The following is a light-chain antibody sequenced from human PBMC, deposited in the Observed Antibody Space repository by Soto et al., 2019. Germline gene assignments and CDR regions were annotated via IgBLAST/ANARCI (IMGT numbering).Light chain of an antibody. CDR1: QSVSSN. J-gene: IGKJ5*01. V-gene: IGKV3-20*01. Sequence: EIVMTQSPATLSVSPGERVTLSCRASQSVSSNLAWYQQKVGQAXRPLIYDASNRATGIPARFSGSGSGTDFTLTISRLEPEDFAVYYCQQYGSSPPITFGQGTRLEIK. CDR3: QQYGSSPPIT. CDR2: DAS.